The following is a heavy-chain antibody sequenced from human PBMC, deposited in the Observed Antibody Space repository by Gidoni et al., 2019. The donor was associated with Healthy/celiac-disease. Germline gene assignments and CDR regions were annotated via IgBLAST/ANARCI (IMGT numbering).Heavy chain of an antibody. CDR2: IRSKAYGGTT. Sequence: EVQLVESGGGLVQLGRSLRLSCTASGFTFGDYAMSWVRQAPGKGLEWVGFIRSKAYGGTTEYAASVKGRFTISRDDSKSIAYLQMNSLKTEDTAVYYCTREGPFVATYYDFWSGSYYFDYWGQGTLVTVSS. J-gene: IGHJ4*02. CDR3: TREGPFVATYYDFWSGSYYFDY. D-gene: IGHD3-3*01. V-gene: IGHV3-49*04. CDR1: GFTFGDYA.